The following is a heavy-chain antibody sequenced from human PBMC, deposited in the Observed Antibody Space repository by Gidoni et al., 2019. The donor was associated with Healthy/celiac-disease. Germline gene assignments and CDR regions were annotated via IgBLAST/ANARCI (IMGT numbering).Heavy chain of an antibody. CDR1: GGSISSGGYY. V-gene: IGHV4-31*03. CDR3: ARDRVGLEPFDAFDI. J-gene: IGHJ3*02. Sequence: QVQLQESGPGLVKPSQTLSLTCTVSGGSISSGGYYWSWIRQHPGKGLEWIGYIYYSGSTYYNPSLKSRVTISVDTSKNQFSLKLSSVTAADTAVYYCARDRVGLEPFDAFDIWGQGTMVTVSS. CDR2: IYYSGST. D-gene: IGHD1-1*01.